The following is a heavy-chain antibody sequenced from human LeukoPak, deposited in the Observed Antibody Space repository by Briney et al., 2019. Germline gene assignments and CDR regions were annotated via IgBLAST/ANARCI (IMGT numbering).Heavy chain of an antibody. V-gene: IGHV3-48*01. D-gene: IGHD6-19*01. CDR3: ARDPSGWYRDNWFDL. J-gene: IGHJ5*02. Sequence: PGGSLRLSCAASGFTFSSYSMNWVRQAPEKGLGWVSYISSSSSTIYYADSVKGRFTISRDNAKNSLYLQMNSLRAEDTAVYYCARDPSGWYRDNWFDLWGQGTLVTVSS. CDR2: ISSSSSTI. CDR1: GFTFSSYS.